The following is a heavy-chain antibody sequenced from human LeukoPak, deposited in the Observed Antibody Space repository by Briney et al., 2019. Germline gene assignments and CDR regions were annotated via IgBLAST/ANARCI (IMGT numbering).Heavy chain of an antibody. Sequence: GGSLRLSCAASGFTFSRYDMHWVRQDTGRGLEWVSAIGTAGDTYYPGSVKGRFTISRENAKNSLYLQMNSLRAEDTAVYYCVRDTAVAAKFGNWHFDLWGRGTLVTVSS. J-gene: IGHJ2*01. CDR3: VRDTAVAAKFGNWHFDL. CDR1: GFTFSRYD. V-gene: IGHV3-13*01. D-gene: IGHD2-21*02. CDR2: IGTAGDT.